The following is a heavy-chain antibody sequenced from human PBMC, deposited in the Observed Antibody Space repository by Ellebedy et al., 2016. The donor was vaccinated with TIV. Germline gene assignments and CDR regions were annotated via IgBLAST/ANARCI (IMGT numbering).Heavy chain of an antibody. CDR1: GGSFSGYY. V-gene: IGHV4-34*01. D-gene: IGHD5-18*01. J-gene: IGHJ4*02. CDR3: ARGYRVDTAMVGSSYFDY. Sequence: SETLSLTXAVYGGSFSGYYWSWIRQPPGKGLEWVGEINDSGTTTYNPSLKSRVTISVDTSKNQFSLKLSSVTAADTAVYYCARGYRVDTAMVGSSYFDYWGQGTLVTVSS. CDR2: INDSGTT.